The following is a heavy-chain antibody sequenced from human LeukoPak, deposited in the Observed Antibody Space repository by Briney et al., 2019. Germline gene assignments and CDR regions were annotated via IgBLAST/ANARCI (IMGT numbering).Heavy chain of an antibody. CDR1: GYTFTSYG. J-gene: IGHJ5*02. V-gene: IGHV1-18*01. CDR3: ASSPLLYGSGSYLFDP. CDR2: ISAYNGNT. D-gene: IGHD3-10*01. Sequence: ASVNVSCKASGYTFTSYGISWVRQAPGQGLEWMGWISAYNGNTNYAQKLQGRVTMTTDTSTSTAYMELRSLRSDDTAVYYCASSPLLYGSGSYLFDPWGQGTLVTVSS.